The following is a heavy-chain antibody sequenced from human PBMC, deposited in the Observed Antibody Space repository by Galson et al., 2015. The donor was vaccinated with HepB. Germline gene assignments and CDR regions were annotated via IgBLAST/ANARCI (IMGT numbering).Heavy chain of an antibody. CDR1: GFTFSDYY. Sequence: SLRLSCAASGFTFSDYYMSWIRQAPGKGLEWVSYISSSGGTIYYADSVKGRFTISRDNAKNSLYLQMNSLRAEDTAVYYCARNVDTAMVDYWYFDLWGRGTLVTVSS. CDR3: ARNVDTAMVDYWYFDL. V-gene: IGHV3-11*01. D-gene: IGHD5-18*01. J-gene: IGHJ2*01. CDR2: ISSSGGTI.